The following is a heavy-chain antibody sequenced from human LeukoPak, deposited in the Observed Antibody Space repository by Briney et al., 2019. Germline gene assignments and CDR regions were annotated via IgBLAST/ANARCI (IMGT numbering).Heavy chain of an antibody. CDR3: ARHAPVGLTIGGIIDS. D-gene: IGHD3-16*01. Sequence: PGECLHISCKGSGYSFSTYWIGWVRQMPGKGMEWMGMLYPGDSDTRYSPSFQGQVTMSADKSINTAYLQWSSLKASDTAMYYCARHAPVGLTIGGIIDSWGQGPLVTVST. CDR2: LYPGDSDT. V-gene: IGHV5-51*01. CDR1: GYSFSTYW. J-gene: IGHJ4*02.